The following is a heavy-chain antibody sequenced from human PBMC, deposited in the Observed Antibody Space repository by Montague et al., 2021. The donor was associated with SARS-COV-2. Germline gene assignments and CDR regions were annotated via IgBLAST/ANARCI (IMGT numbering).Heavy chain of an antibody. Sequence: SLRLSCAASGFTFSSYEMNWVRQAPGKGLEWVSYISSSSSTIYYADSVKGRFTISRDNAKNSLYLQMNSLRAEDTAVYYCARGGTYYDFWSGYRNYYYGMDVWGQGTTVTVSS. CDR2: ISSSSSTI. V-gene: IGHV3-48*03. J-gene: IGHJ6*02. CDR1: GFTFSSYE. CDR3: ARGGTYYDFWSGYRNYYYGMDV. D-gene: IGHD3-3*01.